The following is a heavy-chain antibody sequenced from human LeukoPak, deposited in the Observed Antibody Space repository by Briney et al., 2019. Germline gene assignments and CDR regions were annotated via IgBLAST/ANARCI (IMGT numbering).Heavy chain of an antibody. Sequence: GGSLRLSCEASGFTFSTYWMSWVRQAPGKGLEWVANIKEDGSDKNYVDSVRGRFAISRDNAKNSLYLQMNSLRVEDTAVYYCARDGWRAINYRGQGTLVTVS. CDR3: ARDGWRAINY. J-gene: IGHJ4*02. CDR1: GFTFSTYW. D-gene: IGHD5-24*01. CDR2: IKEDGSDK. V-gene: IGHV3-7*01.